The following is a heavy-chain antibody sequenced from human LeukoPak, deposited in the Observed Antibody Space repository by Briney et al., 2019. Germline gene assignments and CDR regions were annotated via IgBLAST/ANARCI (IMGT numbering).Heavy chain of an antibody. D-gene: IGHD6-19*01. J-gene: IGHJ4*02. Sequence: GGSLRLSCIASGSSLSNNSIYWFRQAPGKGLEWFSVINSVNKYLADSVNGRFTISVTISKNTLYLQMNSLRADDTAVYFCAKGYTSGWSEGYLDYWGQGTLVTVSS. CDR2: INSVNK. CDR3: AKGYTSGWSEGYLDY. CDR1: GSSLSNNS. V-gene: IGHV3-23*01.